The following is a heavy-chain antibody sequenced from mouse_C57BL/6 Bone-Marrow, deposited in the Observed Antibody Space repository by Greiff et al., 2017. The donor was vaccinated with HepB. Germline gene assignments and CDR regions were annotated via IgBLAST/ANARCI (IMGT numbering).Heavy chain of an antibody. Sequence: QVQLQQPGAELVMPGASVKLSCKASGYTFTSYWMHWVKQRPGQGLEWIGEIDPSDSYTNYNQKFKGKSTLTVDKSSSTAYMQLSSLTSEDSAVYYCARERIYYYGSSDYFDYWGQGTTLTVSS. CDR3: ARERIYYYGSSDYFDY. J-gene: IGHJ2*01. V-gene: IGHV1-69*01. CDR2: IDPSDSYT. CDR1: GYTFTSYW. D-gene: IGHD1-1*01.